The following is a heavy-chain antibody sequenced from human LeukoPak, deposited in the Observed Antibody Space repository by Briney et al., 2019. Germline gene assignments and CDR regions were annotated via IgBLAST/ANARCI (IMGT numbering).Heavy chain of an antibody. D-gene: IGHD4-23*01. CDR1: GFTFSSYS. CDR3: AKEATVVTQGGYYFDY. V-gene: IGHV3-21*04. CDR2: ISSSSSYI. Sequence: NPGGSLRLSCAASGFTFSSYSMNWVRQAPGKGLEWVSSISSSSSYIYYADSVKGRFTISRDNSKNTLYLQMNSLRAEDTAVYYCAKEATVVTQGGYYFDYWGQGTLVTVSS. J-gene: IGHJ4*02.